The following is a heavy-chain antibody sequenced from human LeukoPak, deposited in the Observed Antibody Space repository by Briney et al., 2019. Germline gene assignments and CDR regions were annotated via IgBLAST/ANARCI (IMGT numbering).Heavy chain of an antibody. V-gene: IGHV3-74*01. J-gene: IGHJ4*02. D-gene: IGHD4-11*01. CDR2: INSDGSST. CDR1: GFTFSSYW. CDR3: AREYSDYYFDY. Sequence: GGSLRLSCAASGFTFSSYWMHWVRQAPGKGLVWVSRINSDGSSTSYADSVKGRFTISRDNAKNTLYLQMNSLRAEDTAVCYCAREYSDYYFDYWGQGTLVTVSS.